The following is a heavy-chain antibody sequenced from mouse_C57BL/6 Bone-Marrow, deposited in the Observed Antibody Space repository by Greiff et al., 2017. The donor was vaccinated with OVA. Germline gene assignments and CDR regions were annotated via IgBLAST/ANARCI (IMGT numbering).Heavy chain of an antibody. CDR1: GYAFTNYL. D-gene: IGHD4-1*01. J-gene: IGHJ2*01. CDR2: INPGSGGT. V-gene: IGHV1-54*01. Sequence: QVQLQQSGAELVRPGTSVKVSCKASGYAFTNYLIEWVKQRPGQGLEWIGVINPGSGGTNYNEKFKGKATLTADKSSSTAYMQLSSLTSEDSAVYFCARRELGLQDYFDYWGQGTTLTVSS. CDR3: ARRELGLQDYFDY.